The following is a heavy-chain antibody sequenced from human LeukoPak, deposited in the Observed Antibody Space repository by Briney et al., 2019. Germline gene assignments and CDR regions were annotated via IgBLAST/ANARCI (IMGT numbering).Heavy chain of an antibody. CDR1: GGSISSGHY. V-gene: IGHV4-31*11. Sequence: SETLSLTCAVSGGSISSGHYWAWIRLLPGKGLEWIGYTYGSANYNPSLKNRVSISVDTSKNQFSLRLTSVTAADTAVYYCARERGRPVDYWGQGTLVTVSS. J-gene: IGHJ4*02. CDR2: TYGSA. CDR3: ARERGRPVDY. D-gene: IGHD1-14*01.